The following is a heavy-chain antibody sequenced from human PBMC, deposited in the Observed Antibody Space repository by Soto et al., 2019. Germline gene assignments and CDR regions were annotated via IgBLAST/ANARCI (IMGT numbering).Heavy chain of an antibody. Sequence: GASVKVSCKASGYSFTNNDFTWVRQATGQGLEWMGWMNPGSGDTGYAQKFQGRVTMTKDISIATAYMELSSLGSDDTAVYYCARMATFGSLNWFDSWGQGTLVTVSS. J-gene: IGHJ5*01. D-gene: IGHD3-16*01. V-gene: IGHV1-8*01. CDR2: MNPGSGDT. CDR1: GYSFTNND. CDR3: ARMATFGSLNWFDS.